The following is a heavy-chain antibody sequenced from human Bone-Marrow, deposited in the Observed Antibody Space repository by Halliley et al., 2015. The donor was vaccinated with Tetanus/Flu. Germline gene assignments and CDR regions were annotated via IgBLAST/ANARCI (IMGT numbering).Heavy chain of an antibody. J-gene: IGHJ4*02. D-gene: IGHD3-16*02. CDR1: GGFDSTYY. CDR3: AREDYDYVWGSYLHY. CDR2: INYSGST. Sequence: TLSLTCTVSGGFDSTYYWSWIRQPPGKGLEWIGYINYSGSTNYNPSLKSRVTISEDTSKNQFSLKLGSVTAADTAVYYCAREDYDYVWGSYLHYWGQGTLVTVSS. V-gene: IGHV4-59*02.